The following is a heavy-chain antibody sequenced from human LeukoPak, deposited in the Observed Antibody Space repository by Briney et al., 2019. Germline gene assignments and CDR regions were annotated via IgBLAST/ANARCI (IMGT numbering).Heavy chain of an antibody. CDR2: IYTSGST. V-gene: IGHV4-61*02. CDR1: GGSISSGSYY. CDR3: ARYSSGRRWAFDI. D-gene: IGHD1-26*01. Sequence: PSETLSLTCTVSGGSISSGSYYWSWIRQPAGKGLEWIGRIYTSGSTNYNPSLKSRVTISVDTSKNQFSLKLSSVTAADTAVYYCARYSSGRRWAFDIWGQGTMVTVSS. J-gene: IGHJ3*02.